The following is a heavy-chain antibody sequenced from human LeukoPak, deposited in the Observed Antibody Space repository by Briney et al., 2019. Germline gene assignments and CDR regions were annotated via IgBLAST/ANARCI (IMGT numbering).Heavy chain of an antibody. CDR1: GYSFSGYW. J-gene: IGHJ4*02. CDR2: IYPGDSDT. Sequence: GESLKISCKGSGYSFSGYWIGWVRQMPGKGLEWMGIIYPGDSDTRYSPSFQGQVTISADKSLSTAYLQWSSLKASDTAMYYCARRLVYDSSGYAYYFDYWGQGTLVTVSS. V-gene: IGHV5-51*01. D-gene: IGHD3-22*01. CDR3: ARRLVYDSSGYAYYFDY.